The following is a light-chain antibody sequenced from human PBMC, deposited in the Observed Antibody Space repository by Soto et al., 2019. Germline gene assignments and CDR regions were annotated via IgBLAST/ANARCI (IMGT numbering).Light chain of an antibody. J-gene: IGLJ1*01. CDR1: SSDVGNYND. CDR3: CSYAGSFRYV. Sequence: QSVLTQPASVSGSPGQSITISCTGTSSDVGNYNDVSWYQQHPGKAPKLIIYEGSKRPSGISDRFSGSKSGNTASLTISGLQVEDEADYYCCSYAGSFRYVFGRGTKFTVL. CDR2: EGS. V-gene: IGLV2-23*01.